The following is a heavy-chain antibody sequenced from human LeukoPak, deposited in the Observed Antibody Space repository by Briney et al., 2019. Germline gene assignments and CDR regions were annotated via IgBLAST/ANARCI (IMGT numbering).Heavy chain of an antibody. CDR3: ARGYYDILTGVNWFDP. J-gene: IGHJ5*02. CDR1: GGSISSGDYY. Sequence: SQTLSLTCTVSGGSISSGDYYWSWIRQPPGKGLEWIGYIYYSGSTCYNPSLKSRVTISVDTSKNQFSLKLSSVTAADTAVYDCARGYYDILTGVNWFDPWGQGTLVTVSS. D-gene: IGHD3-9*01. V-gene: IGHV4-30-4*08. CDR2: IYYSGST.